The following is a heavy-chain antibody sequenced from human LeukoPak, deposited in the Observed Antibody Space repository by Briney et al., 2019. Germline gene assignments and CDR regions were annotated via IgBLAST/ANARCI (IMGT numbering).Heavy chain of an antibody. CDR2: IYPGDSDT. Sequence: KYGESLKISCQGSGYSFTSYWIGWVRQLPGKGLEWMGIIYPGDSDTRYSPSFQGQVTISADKSISTAYLQWSSLKASDTAMYYCARSTMVRGVIRIFDYWGQGTLVTVSS. V-gene: IGHV5-51*01. CDR3: ARSTMVRGVIRIFDY. CDR1: GYSFTSYW. D-gene: IGHD3-10*01. J-gene: IGHJ4*02.